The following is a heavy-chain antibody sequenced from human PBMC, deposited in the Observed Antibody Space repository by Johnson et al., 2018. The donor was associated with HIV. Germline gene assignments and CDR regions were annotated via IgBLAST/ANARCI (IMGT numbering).Heavy chain of an antibody. CDR3: ARDCGIAATDAFDI. CDR1: GFTFSSYA. CDR2: ISYDGSNK. D-gene: IGHD6-13*01. Sequence: QVQLVESGGGVVQPGRSLRLSCAASGFTFSSYAMHWVRPAPGKGLAWVAVISYDGSNKYYADSVKGRITISRDNSKNTLYLQMNSLRAEDTAVYYCARDCGIAATDAFDIWGQGTMVTVSS. J-gene: IGHJ3*02. V-gene: IGHV3-30-3*01.